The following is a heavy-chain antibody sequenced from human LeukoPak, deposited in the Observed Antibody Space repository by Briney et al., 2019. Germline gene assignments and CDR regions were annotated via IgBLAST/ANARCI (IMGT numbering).Heavy chain of an antibody. CDR1: GGTFSSYA. J-gene: IGHJ4*02. D-gene: IGHD6-19*01. CDR2: IIPIFGTA. CDR3: ASSNGYSSGWYLPITDY. V-gene: IGHV1-69*06. Sequence: ASVKVSCKASGGTFSSYAISWVRQAPGQGLEGMGGIIPIFGTANYAQKFQGRVTITADKSTSTAYMELSSLRSEDTAVYYCASSNGYSSGWYLPITDYWGQGTLVTVSS.